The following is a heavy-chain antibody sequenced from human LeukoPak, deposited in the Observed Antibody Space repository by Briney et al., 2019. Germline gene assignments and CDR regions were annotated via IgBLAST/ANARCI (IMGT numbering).Heavy chain of an antibody. J-gene: IGHJ4*02. V-gene: IGHV4-59*01. CDR2: IYYSGST. CDR3: ARGLNPYYYDY. CDR1: GGSISSYY. Sequence: SQTLSLTCTVSGGSISSYYWSWIRQPPGKGLEWIGYIYYSGSTNYNPSLKSRVTISVDTSKNQFSLKLSSVTAADTAVYYCARGLNPYYYDYWGQGTLVTVSS.